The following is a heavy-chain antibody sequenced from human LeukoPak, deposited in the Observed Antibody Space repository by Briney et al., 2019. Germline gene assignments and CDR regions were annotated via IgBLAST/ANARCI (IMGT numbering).Heavy chain of an antibody. V-gene: IGHV3-30-3*01. CDR2: ISYDGSNK. Sequence: QPGRSLRLSRAASGFTFSSYAMHWVRQAPGKGLEWVAVISYDGSNKYYADSVKGRFTISRDNSKNTLYLQMNSLRAEDTAVYYCAREDRRYCTNGVCSQYRGGNPFDYWGQGTLVTVSS. J-gene: IGHJ4*02. CDR1: GFTFSSYA. D-gene: IGHD2-8*01. CDR3: AREDRRYCTNGVCSQYRGGNPFDY.